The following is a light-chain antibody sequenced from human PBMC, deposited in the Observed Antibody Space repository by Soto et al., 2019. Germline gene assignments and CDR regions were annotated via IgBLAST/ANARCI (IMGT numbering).Light chain of an antibody. J-gene: IGKJ4*01. CDR1: QRVGSD. Sequence: DIVMTQSPATLSVSPGERVTLSCRASQRVGSDLAWYQQKPRQPPTLVIYDIFTMATGGPTRISGSGSGTEFTLTSSSLQSEDVAVYCCQQYNSWGLTFGGGTKVEIK. CDR3: QQYNSWGLT. V-gene: IGKV3D-15*01. CDR2: DIF.